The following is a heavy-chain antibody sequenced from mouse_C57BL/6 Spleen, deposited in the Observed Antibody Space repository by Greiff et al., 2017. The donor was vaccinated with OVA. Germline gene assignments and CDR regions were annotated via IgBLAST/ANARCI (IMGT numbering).Heavy chain of an antibody. CDR3: ARGGGYYDYGFDY. J-gene: IGHJ2*01. D-gene: IGHD2-4*01. CDR2: IYPGDGDT. CDR1: GYAFSSSW. Sequence: QVQLQQSGPELVKPGASVKISCKASGYAFSSSWMNWVKQRPGKGLEWIGRIYPGDGDTNYNGKFKGKATLTADKSSSTAYMQLSSLTSEDSAVYFCARGGGYYDYGFDYWGQGTTLTVSS. V-gene: IGHV1-82*01.